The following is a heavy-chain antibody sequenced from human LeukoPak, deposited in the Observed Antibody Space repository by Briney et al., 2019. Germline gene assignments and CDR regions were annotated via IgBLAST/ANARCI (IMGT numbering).Heavy chain of an antibody. J-gene: IGHJ4*02. V-gene: IGHV3-48*01. Sequence: PGGSLRLSCAASGFTFSSYWMSWVRQAPGKGLEWVSYISNSRTTIYYADSVKGRFTISRDNAKSSLYLQMNSLRAEDTAVYYCARPGEGDNWNPWVVWGQGTLVTVSS. CDR1: GFTFSSYW. CDR3: ARPGEGDNWNPWVV. CDR2: ISNSRTTI. D-gene: IGHD1-20*01.